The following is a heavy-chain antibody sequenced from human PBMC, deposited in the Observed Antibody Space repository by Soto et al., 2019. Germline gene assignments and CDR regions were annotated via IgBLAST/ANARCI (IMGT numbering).Heavy chain of an antibody. CDR2: FIPAYRTL. CDR3: ATGVIWIGYFTVDS. J-gene: IGHJ4*02. CDR1: GGSFGNSA. D-gene: IGHD3-3*01. Sequence: QVLLVQSGAEVKKPGSSVKISCKASGGSFGNSAINWVRQPPGQGLEWLGGFIPAYRTLNFAQKFKGRVTITADKSTGTAFMTLSGLASNDTAVYYCATGVIWIGYFTVDSWGQGTRVTVSS. V-gene: IGHV1-69*06.